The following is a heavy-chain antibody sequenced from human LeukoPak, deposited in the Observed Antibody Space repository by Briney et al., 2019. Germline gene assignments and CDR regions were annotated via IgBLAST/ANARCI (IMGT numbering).Heavy chain of an antibody. Sequence: GASVKVSCKASGGTFSSYAISWVRQAPGQGLEWTGGIIPIFGTANYAQKFQGRVTITADESTSTAYMELSSLRSEDTAVYYCARAGVRGVISWFDPWGQGTLVTVSS. CDR1: GGTFSSYA. V-gene: IGHV1-69*13. CDR3: ARAGVRGVISWFDP. D-gene: IGHD3-10*01. J-gene: IGHJ5*02. CDR2: IIPIFGTA.